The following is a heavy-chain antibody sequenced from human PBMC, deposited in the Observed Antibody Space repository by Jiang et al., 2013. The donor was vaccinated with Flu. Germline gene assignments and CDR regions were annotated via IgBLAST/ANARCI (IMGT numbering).Heavy chain of an antibody. CDR1: GGTFSSYG. J-gene: IGHJ4*02. D-gene: IGHD6-19*01. CDR2: IVPILSTT. V-gene: IGHV1-69*04. CDR3: ARAGGSKYISVAGPYYDY. Sequence: GAEVKKPGSSVKVSCKASGGTFSSYGIIWVRQAPGQGLEWMGRIVPILSTTHYAQKFQGRVTITADRSTGTVYMELSSLTSDDTAAYYCARAGGSKYISVAGPYYDYWGQGTLVTVSS.